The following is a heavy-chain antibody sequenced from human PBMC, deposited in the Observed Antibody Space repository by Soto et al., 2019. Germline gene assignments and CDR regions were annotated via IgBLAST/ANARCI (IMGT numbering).Heavy chain of an antibody. J-gene: IGHJ4*02. CDR3: VTHSPGVQSSPTRLHY. CDR2: ISGSGSTT. CDR1: GLTFSGYG. D-gene: IGHD3-3*01. Sequence: EVQLLESGGGLVQPGGSLRLSCAASGLTFSGYGMSWVRQAPGTGLEWVSAISGSGSTTYYADAVKGRFTLSRDESKNILFLQMTRLRPEDTAVSYCVTHSPGVQSSPTRLHYWGPGTLVTVSS. V-gene: IGHV3-23*01.